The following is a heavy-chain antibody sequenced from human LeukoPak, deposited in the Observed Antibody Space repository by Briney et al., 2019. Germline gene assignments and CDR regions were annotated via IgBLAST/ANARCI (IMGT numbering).Heavy chain of an antibody. D-gene: IGHD2-21*01. CDR3: ARDPPDSATIWAFDI. J-gene: IGHJ3*02. CDR1: GYTFTSYG. Sequence: GASVKVSCKASGYTFTSYGISWVRQAPGQGLEWMGWISAYNGNTNYAQKLQGRVTMTTDTSTSTAYMELRSLTSDDMGVYYCARDPPDSATIWAFDIWGQGTLVTVSS. CDR2: ISAYNGNT. V-gene: IGHV1-18*03.